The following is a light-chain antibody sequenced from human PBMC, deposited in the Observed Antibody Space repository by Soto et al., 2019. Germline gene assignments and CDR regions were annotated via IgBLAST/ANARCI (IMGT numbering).Light chain of an antibody. CDR2: AAS. CDR3: QQSYSTPPIT. V-gene: IGKV1-39*01. Sequence: DIQMTQSPSSLSASVGDRVTITCRASQSISSYLNWFQQKPGKAPKLLIYAASSLQSDVPSRFSGSGSGTDFTLTISSLQPEDFATYYCQQSYSTPPITFGQGTRLEIK. J-gene: IGKJ5*01. CDR1: QSISSY.